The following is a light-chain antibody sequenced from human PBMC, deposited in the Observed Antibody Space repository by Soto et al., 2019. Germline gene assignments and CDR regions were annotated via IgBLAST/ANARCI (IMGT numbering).Light chain of an antibody. CDR3: LQDFSYPWT. J-gene: IGKJ1*01. CDR2: GAS. CDR1: QSVSSSY. V-gene: IGKV3-20*01. Sequence: EIVLTQSPGTLSLSPGERATLSCRASQSVSSSYLAWYQQKPGQAPRLLIYGASSRATGIPDRFSGSGSGTDFTLTISRLEPEDFAVYYCLQDFSYPWTFGQGTKVEI.